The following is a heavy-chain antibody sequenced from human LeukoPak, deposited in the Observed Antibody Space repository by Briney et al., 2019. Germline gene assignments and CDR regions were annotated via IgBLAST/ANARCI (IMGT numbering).Heavy chain of an antibody. V-gene: IGHV4-39*01. Sequence: SETLSLTCTVSGGSISSYTHYWGWIRQSQGKGLEWIGSMYNSGSISYNPSLRSRVTITVDTSKNQFSLNFNPVPAADTALYFCARNETSGYFDIWGQGTMVTVSS. D-gene: IGHD3-22*01. CDR3: ARNETSGYFDI. J-gene: IGHJ3*02. CDR1: GGSISSYTHY. CDR2: MYNSGSI.